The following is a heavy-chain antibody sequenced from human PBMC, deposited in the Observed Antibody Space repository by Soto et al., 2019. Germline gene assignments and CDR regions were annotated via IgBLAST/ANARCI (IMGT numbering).Heavy chain of an antibody. CDR3: AKDRAYGSGSAF. CDR2: ISGSGGST. Sequence: EVQLLESGGGLVQPGGSLRLSCAASGFTFSSYAMSWVRQAPGKGLEWVSAISGSGGSTYYADSVKVRFTISRDNSKNTLYLQRNSLRAEDTAVYYCAKDRAYGSGSAFWGQGTTVTVSS. V-gene: IGHV3-23*01. J-gene: IGHJ6*02. CDR1: GFTFSSYA. D-gene: IGHD3-10*01.